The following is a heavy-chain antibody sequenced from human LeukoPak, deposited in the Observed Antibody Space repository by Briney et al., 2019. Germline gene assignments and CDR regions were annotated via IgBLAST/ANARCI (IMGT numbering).Heavy chain of an antibody. CDR2: ISSSGSYI. CDR1: EFTFSSYS. V-gene: IGHV3-21*01. J-gene: IGHJ4*02. D-gene: IGHD1-26*01. CDR3: AKGGSVGATTYFFDY. Sequence: GGSLRLSCAASEFTFSSYSMNWVRQAPGKGLEWVSSISSSGSYIYYADSVKGRFTISRDNAKNSLYLQMSSLRAEDTAVYYCAKGGSVGATTYFFDYWGQGTLVTVSS.